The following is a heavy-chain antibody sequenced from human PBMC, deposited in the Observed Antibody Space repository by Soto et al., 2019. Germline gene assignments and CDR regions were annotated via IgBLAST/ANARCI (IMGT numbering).Heavy chain of an antibody. Sequence: AASVKVSCKASGYTFTSYGISWVRQAPGQGLEWMGWISAYNGNTNYAQKLQGRVTMTTDTSTSTAYMELRSLRSDDTAVYYCARTLYDILTGEFDYWGQGTLVTVSS. V-gene: IGHV1-18*01. CDR3: ARTLYDILTGEFDY. D-gene: IGHD3-9*01. CDR2: ISAYNGNT. CDR1: GYTFTSYG. J-gene: IGHJ4*02.